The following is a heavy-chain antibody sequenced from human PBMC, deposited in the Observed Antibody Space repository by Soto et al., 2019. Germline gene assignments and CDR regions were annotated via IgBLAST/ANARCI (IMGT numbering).Heavy chain of an antibody. V-gene: IGHV1-69*05. Sequence: ASVKVSCKASGGTFSSYAISWVRQAPGQGLEWMGGIIPIFGTANYAQKFQGRVTMTTDTSTSTAYMELRSLRSDDTAVYYCARTGYSSSWYGDYYGMDVWGQGTTVTVSS. J-gene: IGHJ6*02. CDR3: ARTGYSSSWYGDYYGMDV. CDR2: IIPIFGTA. CDR1: GGTFSSYA. D-gene: IGHD6-13*01.